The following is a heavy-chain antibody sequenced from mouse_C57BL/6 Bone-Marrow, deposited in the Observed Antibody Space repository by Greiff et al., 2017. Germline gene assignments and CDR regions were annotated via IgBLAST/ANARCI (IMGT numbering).Heavy chain of an antibody. CDR1: GYTFTSYW. D-gene: IGHD2-3*01. V-gene: IGHV1-7*01. J-gene: IGHJ1*03. Sequence: VHLVESGAELAKPGASVKLSCKASGYTFTSYWMHWVKQRPGQGLEWIGYINPSSGYTKYNQKFKDKATLTADKSSSTAYMQLSSLTYEDSAVYYCARRWLLPYWYFDVWGTGTTVTVSS. CDR2: INPSSGYT. CDR3: ARRWLLPYWYFDV.